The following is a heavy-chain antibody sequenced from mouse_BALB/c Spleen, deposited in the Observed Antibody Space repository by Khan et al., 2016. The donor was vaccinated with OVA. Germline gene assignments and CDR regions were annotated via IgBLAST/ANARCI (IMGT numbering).Heavy chain of an antibody. J-gene: IGHJ2*01. CDR1: GYSITSGYA. CDR3: ARESDNGDCFDY. CDR2: ISYSGVT. Sequence: EVQLVESGPGLVKPSQSLSLTCTVTGYSITSGYAWNWIRQFPGNKLEWMGYISYSGVTNYTPSLKSRISITRDTSKNQFFLQLNSVTTEDTATDTYARESDNGDCFDYWGQGTTLTVSS. D-gene: IGHD2-13*01. V-gene: IGHV3-2*02.